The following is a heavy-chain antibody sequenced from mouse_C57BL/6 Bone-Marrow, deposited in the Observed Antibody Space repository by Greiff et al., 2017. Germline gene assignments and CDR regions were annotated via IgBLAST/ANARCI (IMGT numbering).Heavy chain of an antibody. V-gene: IGHV1-69*01. J-gene: IGHJ3*01. D-gene: IGHD1-1*01. Sequence: QVQLQQPGAELVMPGASVKLSCKASGYTFTSYWMHWVKQRPGQGLEWIGEIDPSDSYTNYNQKFKGKSTLTVDKSSSTAYMQLSSRTSEDYAVYYCARGVYGSTRAWFAYWGQGTLVTVSA. CDR3: ARGVYGSTRAWFAY. CDR2: IDPSDSYT. CDR1: GYTFTSYW.